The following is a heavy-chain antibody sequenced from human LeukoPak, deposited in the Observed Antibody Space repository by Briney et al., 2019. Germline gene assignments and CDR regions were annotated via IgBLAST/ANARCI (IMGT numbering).Heavy chain of an antibody. D-gene: IGHD6-19*01. CDR2: ISSSGSTI. V-gene: IGHV3-11*01. CDR1: GFTFSDYY. J-gene: IGHJ4*02. CDR3: AKGPLIEVAGTTWDH. Sequence: GGSLRLSCAASGFTFSDYYMSWIRQAPGKGLEWVSYISSSGSTIYYADSVKGRFTISRDNAKNSLYLQMNSLRAEDTAIYFCAKGPLIEVAGTTWDHWGQGTLVTVSS.